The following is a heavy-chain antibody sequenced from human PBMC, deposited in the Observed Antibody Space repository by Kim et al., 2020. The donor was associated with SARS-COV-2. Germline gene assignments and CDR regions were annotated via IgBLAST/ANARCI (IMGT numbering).Heavy chain of an antibody. J-gene: IGHJ6*02. V-gene: IGHV3-48*02. D-gene: IGHD3-10*01. CDR2: ISSSENNV. CDR1: GINFNNYS. Sequence: GGSLRLSCTVSGINFNNYSMNWGRKATGKGLEWVSDISSSENNVYYAGSVRGRFTISRENAKNSLFLQMNSLRDEDTAVYYCARCPLSMTMVRGMITTTLFYYYNMDAWGQGTTVTISS. CDR3: ARCPLSMTMVRGMITTTLFYYYNMDA.